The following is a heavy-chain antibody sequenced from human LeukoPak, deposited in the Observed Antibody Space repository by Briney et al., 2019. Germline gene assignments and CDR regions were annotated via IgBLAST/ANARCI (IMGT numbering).Heavy chain of an antibody. CDR3: AKDKWLRGYYYYYMDV. CDR1: GFTFDDYN. D-gene: IGHD5-12*01. Sequence: GGSLRLSCAASGFTFDDYNMHWVRQAPGKGLEGVSHITWNGDSTYYADSVEGRFTISRDNSKNSLYLQMNSLRTEDTALYYCAKDKWLRGYYYYYMDVWGKGTTVTVSS. J-gene: IGHJ6*03. CDR2: ITWNGDST. V-gene: IGHV3-43*01.